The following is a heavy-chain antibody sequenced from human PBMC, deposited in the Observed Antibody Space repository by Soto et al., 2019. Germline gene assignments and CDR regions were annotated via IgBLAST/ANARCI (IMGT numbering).Heavy chain of an antibody. CDR2: ISYDGSNK. V-gene: IGHV3-30-3*01. D-gene: IGHD3-10*01. CDR1: GFTFSSYA. J-gene: IGHJ3*02. CDR3: ARQGLTMVRGVDLILVPGAFDI. Sequence: QVQLVESGGGVVQPGRSLRLSCAASGFTFSSYAMHWVRQAPGTGLEWVAVISYDGSNKYYADSVKGRFTISRDNSKNTLYLQMNSMRAEDTAVYYCARQGLTMVRGVDLILVPGAFDIWGQGTMVTVSS.